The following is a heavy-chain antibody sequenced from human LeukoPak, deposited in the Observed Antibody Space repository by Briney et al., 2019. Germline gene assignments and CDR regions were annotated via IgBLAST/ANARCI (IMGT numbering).Heavy chain of an antibody. D-gene: IGHD3-10*01. CDR2: IYYSGST. J-gene: IGHJ5*02. CDR1: GGSVSSGSYY. CDR3: ARTHYGSGSHNWFDP. Sequence: KPSETLSFTCTVSGGSVSSGSYYWSWIRQPPGKRLEWIGYIYYSGSTNYNPSLKSRVTISVDTSKNQFSLKLSSVTAADTAVYYCARTHYGSGSHNWFDPWGQGTLVTVSS. V-gene: IGHV4-61*01.